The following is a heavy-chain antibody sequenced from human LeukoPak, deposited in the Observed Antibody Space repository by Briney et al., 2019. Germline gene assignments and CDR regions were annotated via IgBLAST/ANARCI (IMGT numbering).Heavy chain of an antibody. CDR2: INPSGGST. CDR1: GYTFTSYY. V-gene: IGHV1-46*01. CDR3: ARVPKPDCSGGSCYGIDY. J-gene: IGHJ4*02. D-gene: IGHD2-15*01. Sequence: ASVKVSCKASGYTFTSYYMHWVRQAPGQGLEWMGIINPSGGSTSYAQKFQGRVTMTRDMSTSTVYMELSSLRSEDTAVYYCARVPKPDCSGGSCYGIDYWGQGTLVTVSS.